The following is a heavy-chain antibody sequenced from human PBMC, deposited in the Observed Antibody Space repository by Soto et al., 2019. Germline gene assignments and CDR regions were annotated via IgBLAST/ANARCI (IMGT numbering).Heavy chain of an antibody. CDR3: ATTPRVLDS. J-gene: IGHJ4*02. D-gene: IGHD1-1*01. CDR1: GFTFSAYW. CDR2: ISTDGRET. Sequence: EVQLVESGGGLVQPGGSLRLSCAASGFTFSAYWMNWVRQAPGKGLVWVAYISTDGRETNHVDSVRGRFTISRDNAKNSLFLQMNSLRAEDTAVYYCATTPRVLDSWGQGTQVTVSS. V-gene: IGHV3-7*01.